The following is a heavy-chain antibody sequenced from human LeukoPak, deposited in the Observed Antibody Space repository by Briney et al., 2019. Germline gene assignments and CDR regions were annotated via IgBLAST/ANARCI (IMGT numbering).Heavy chain of an antibody. CDR2: IYPGDSDT. J-gene: IGHJ4*02. Sequence: GESLKISCKGSGYKFTTYWIAWLRQLPGKGLEWMGGIYPGDSDTRYSPSFQGQVTISADKSTNTAYLQWSSLKASDTAIYYCARRANYFDSGYFSFYFDDWGQGTLLTVSS. CDR1: GYKFTTYW. CDR3: ARRANYFDSGYFSFYFDD. V-gene: IGHV5-51*01. D-gene: IGHD3-22*01.